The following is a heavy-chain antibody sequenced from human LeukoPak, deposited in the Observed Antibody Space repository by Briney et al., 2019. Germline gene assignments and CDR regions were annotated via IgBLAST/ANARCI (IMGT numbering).Heavy chain of an antibody. D-gene: IGHD6-6*01. J-gene: IGHJ4*02. CDR2: IYYSGST. CDR3: ASSYSSSSFFFDY. CDR1: GGSISSYY. Sequence: SETLSLTWTVSGGSISSYYWSWIRQPPGKGLEWIGHIYYSGSTNYNPSLKSRVTISVDTSKNQFSLKLSSVTAADTAVYYCASSYSSSSFFFDYWGQGTLVTVSS. V-gene: IGHV4-59*01.